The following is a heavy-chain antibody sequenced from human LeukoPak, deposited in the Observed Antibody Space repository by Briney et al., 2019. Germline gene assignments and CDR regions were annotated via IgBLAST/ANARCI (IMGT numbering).Heavy chain of an antibody. V-gene: IGHV3-21*01. J-gene: IGHJ6*03. CDR1: GFTFSSYS. CDR2: ISSSSSYI. D-gene: IGHD3-3*01. CDR3: ARSPVRFLEWFPEAYDYYYYMDV. Sequence: GGSLRLSCAASGFTFSSYSMNWVRQAPGKGLEWVSSISSSSSYIYYADSVKGRFTISRDNAKNSLYLQMNSLRAEDTAVYYCARSPVRFLEWFPEAYDYYYYMDVWGKGTTVTVSS.